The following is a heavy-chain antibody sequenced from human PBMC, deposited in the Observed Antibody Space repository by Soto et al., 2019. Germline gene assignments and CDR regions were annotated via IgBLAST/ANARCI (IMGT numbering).Heavy chain of an antibody. CDR2: ITPVLDSR. J-gene: IGHJ4*02. CDR1: GGTFSNYA. V-gene: IGHV1-69*01. Sequence: QVQLVQSGAEVKKPGSSVKISCYISGGTFSNYAINWVRQAPGQGLEWMGGITPVLDSRDNAPKFQDRVTIIADESTSAVSLELSSLTSEDTAIYYCARGNAGRVRYDVDFWGQGTLVTVSS. CDR3: ARGNAGRVRYDVDF. D-gene: IGHD5-12*01.